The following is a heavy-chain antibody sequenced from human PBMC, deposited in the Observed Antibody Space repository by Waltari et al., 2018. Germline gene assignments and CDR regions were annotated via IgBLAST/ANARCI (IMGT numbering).Heavy chain of an antibody. D-gene: IGHD1-20*01. CDR1: GFTFSSYA. CDR2: ISGSGGST. V-gene: IGHV3-23*01. Sequence: EVQLLESGGGLVQPGGSLRLSCAASGFTFSSYAMSWVRQAPGKGLEWVSAISGSGGSTYHADSVKGRFTISRDNSKNTLYLQMNSLRAEDTAVYYCAKDITGADWYFDLWGRGTLVTVSS. J-gene: IGHJ2*01. CDR3: AKDITGADWYFDL.